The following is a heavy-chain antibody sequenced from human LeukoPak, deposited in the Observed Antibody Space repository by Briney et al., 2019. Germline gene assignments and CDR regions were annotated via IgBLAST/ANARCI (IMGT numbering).Heavy chain of an antibody. J-gene: IGHJ4*02. CDR3: TRGFGGYDGRDSIY. CDR2: IRSKAYGGTT. D-gene: IGHD5-12*01. Sequence: GGSLRLSCTASGFTFGVYAMSCVRQAPGKGLEWVGFIRSKAYGGTTEYAASVKGRFTNSRDDSKSIAYLKMNSLKTEDTAVYYCTRGFGGYDGRDSIYWGQGTLVTVSS. V-gene: IGHV3-49*04. CDR1: GFTFGVYA.